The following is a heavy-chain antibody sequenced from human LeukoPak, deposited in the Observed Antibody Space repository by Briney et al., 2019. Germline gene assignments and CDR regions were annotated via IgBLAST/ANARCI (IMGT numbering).Heavy chain of an antibody. D-gene: IGHD4-17*01. V-gene: IGHV4-31*03. CDR3: ARWYGDYPPNYYFDY. CDR1: GGSISSGGYY. J-gene: IGHJ4*02. CDR2: IYYSGST. Sequence: SETLSLTCTVSGGSISSGGYYWSWIRQHPGKGLEWIGYIYYSGSTYYNPSLKSRVTISVDTSKNQFSLKLSSVTAADTVVYYCARWYGDYPPNYYFDYWGQGTLVTVSS.